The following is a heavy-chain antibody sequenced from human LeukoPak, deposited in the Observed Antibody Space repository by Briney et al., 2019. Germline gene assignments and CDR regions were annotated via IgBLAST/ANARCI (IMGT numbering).Heavy chain of an antibody. CDR3: AGDAFGDYYDATGYWIFDY. D-gene: IGHD3-22*01. Sequence: SETLSLTCTVSGGSISSSSYYWGWIRQPPGKGLEWIGSIYYSGSTYYNPSLKSRVTISVDTSKNQFSLKLTSVTAADTAVYYCAGDAFGDYYDATGYWIFDYWGQGSLVTVSS. J-gene: IGHJ4*02. CDR2: IYYSGST. V-gene: IGHV4-39*07. CDR1: GGSISSSSYY.